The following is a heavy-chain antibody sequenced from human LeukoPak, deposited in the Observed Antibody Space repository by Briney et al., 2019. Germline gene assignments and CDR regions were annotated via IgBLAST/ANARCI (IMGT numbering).Heavy chain of an antibody. CDR2: MYTTGST. Sequence: SETLSLTCSVSGDSINSNYWSWMRQPPGKGLEWIGRMYTTGSTNYNPSLKSRVTMSVDTSKNQFSLKLSSVTAADTAVYYCARWGKYDSSGYYCGFDNWGQGTLVTVSS. CDR3: ARWGKYDSSGYYCGFDN. V-gene: IGHV4-4*07. J-gene: IGHJ4*02. CDR1: GDSINSNY. D-gene: IGHD3-22*01.